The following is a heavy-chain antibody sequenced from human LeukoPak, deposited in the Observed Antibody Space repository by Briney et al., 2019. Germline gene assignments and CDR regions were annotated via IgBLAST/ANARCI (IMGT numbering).Heavy chain of an antibody. D-gene: IGHD4-17*01. CDR2: IYHSGST. CDR3: ARANGDYPRWGLPDYYYYGMDV. Sequence: SQTLSLTCAVSGGSISSGGYSWSWIRQPPGKGLEWIGYIYHSGSTYYNPSLKSRVTISVDRSKNQFSLKLRSVTAADTAVYYCARANGDYPRWGLPDYYYYGMDVWGQGTTVTVSS. V-gene: IGHV4-30-2*01. CDR1: GGSISSGGYS. J-gene: IGHJ6*02.